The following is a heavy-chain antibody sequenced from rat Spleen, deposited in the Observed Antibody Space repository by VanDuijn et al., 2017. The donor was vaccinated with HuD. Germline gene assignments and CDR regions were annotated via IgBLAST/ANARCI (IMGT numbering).Heavy chain of an antibody. V-gene: IGHV5S13*01. CDR3: TRLWDS. CDR1: GFTFSDYA. Sequence: EVQLVESGGGVMQPGRSLKLSCAASGFTFSDYAMAWVRQSPTKGLEWIATISTGGSSTYYRDSVKGRFTISRDNAKNTLYLQMDSLRSEDTATYYCTRLWDSWGQGVMVTVSS. CDR2: ISTGGSST. J-gene: IGHJ2*01.